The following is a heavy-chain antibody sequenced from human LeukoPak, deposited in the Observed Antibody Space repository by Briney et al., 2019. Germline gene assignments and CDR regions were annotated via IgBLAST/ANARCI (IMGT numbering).Heavy chain of an antibody. Sequence: GGSLRLSCAASGFTFRSFWMHWVRQAPGKGLVWVSRIDSDGSRTAHADSVKGRFTISRDNAKNTLYLQMNGLRAEDTAVYYCARSQQPPSGADYWGQGTLVTVSS. J-gene: IGHJ4*02. D-gene: IGHD1-26*01. CDR1: GFTFRSFW. CDR2: IDSDGSRT. CDR3: ARSQQPPSGADY. V-gene: IGHV3-74*01.